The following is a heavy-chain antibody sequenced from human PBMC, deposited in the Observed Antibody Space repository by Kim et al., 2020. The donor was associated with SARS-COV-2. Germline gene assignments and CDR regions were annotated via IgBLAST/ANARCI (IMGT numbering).Heavy chain of an antibody. D-gene: IGHD2-2*01. J-gene: IGHJ5*02. CDR1: GYTFTSYA. CDR3: ARDEIVVVPAALQGFDL. CDR2: INACNGNT. Sequence: ASVKVSCKASGYTFTSYAMHWVRQAPGQRLEWMGWINACNGNTKYSQKLQGRVTITRDTSASTAYMELSSLRSEDTAVYYCARDEIVVVPAALQGFDLWG. V-gene: IGHV1-3*01.